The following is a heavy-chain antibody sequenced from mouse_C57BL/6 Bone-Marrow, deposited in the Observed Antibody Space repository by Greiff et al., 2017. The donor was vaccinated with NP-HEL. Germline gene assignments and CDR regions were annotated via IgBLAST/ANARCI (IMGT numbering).Heavy chain of an antibody. J-gene: IGHJ4*01. D-gene: IGHD2-4*01. Sequence: QVQLQQSGAELARPGASVKLSCKASGYTFTSYCICWVKQRTGQGLEWIGEIHPRSGNTNYNEKFKGKATLTADKSSSTAYMELRSLTSEDSAVYDCAREPRLRRPYYYAMDYWGQGTTVTVSS. CDR2: IHPRSGNT. CDR3: AREPRLRRPYYYAMDY. V-gene: IGHV1-81*01. CDR1: GYTFTSYC.